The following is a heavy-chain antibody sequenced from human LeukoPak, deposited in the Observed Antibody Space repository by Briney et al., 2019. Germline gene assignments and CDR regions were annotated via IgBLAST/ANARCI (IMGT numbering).Heavy chain of an antibody. CDR2: ISGSGGST. D-gene: IGHD4-17*01. V-gene: IGHV3-23*01. CDR3: AKDRRAFGDSPDY. Sequence: GGSLRLSCATSGFTFSSYAMSWVRQAPGKGLEWASAISGSGGSTYYADSVKGRFTISRDNSKNTLYLQMNSLRAEDTAVYYCAKDRRAFGDSPDYWGQGTLVTVSS. J-gene: IGHJ4*02. CDR1: GFTFSSYA.